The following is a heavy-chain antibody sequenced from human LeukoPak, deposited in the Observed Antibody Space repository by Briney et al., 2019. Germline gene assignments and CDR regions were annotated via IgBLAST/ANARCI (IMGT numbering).Heavy chain of an antibody. J-gene: IGHJ4*02. CDR1: GGSISSYY. Sequence: SETLSLTCTVSGGSISSYYWSWIRQPAGKGLEWIGRIYTSGSTNYNPSLKSRVTMSVDTSKNQFSLKLSSVTAADTAVYYCAGIAVAGQTYYYFDYWGQGTLVTVSS. CDR2: IYTSGST. CDR3: AGIAVAGQTYYYFDY. V-gene: IGHV4-4*07. D-gene: IGHD6-19*01.